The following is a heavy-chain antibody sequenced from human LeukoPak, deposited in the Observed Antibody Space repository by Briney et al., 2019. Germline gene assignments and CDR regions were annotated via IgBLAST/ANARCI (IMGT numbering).Heavy chain of an antibody. Sequence: SETLSLTCNVSGYSISSGYYWSWIRQPAGKGLEWIGRIYTSGSTKYNPSLKSRVTISVDTSKNQFSLKLTSVTAADTAVYYCARAGGTSHYCSGGSCFLASWFDPWGQGTLVTVSS. CDR1: GYSISSGYY. D-gene: IGHD2-15*01. V-gene: IGHV4-61*02. J-gene: IGHJ5*02. CDR3: ARAGGTSHYCSGGSCFLASWFDP. CDR2: IYTSGST.